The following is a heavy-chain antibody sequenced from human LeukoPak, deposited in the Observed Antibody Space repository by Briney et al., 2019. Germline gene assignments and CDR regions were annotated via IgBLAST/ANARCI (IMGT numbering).Heavy chain of an antibody. V-gene: IGHV4-39*01. CDR3: ARHDFWSGFYTPFDY. J-gene: IGHJ4*02. D-gene: IGHD3-3*01. Sequence: SETLSLTCTVSGGSLSSSSYYWGWLRQPPGKGLEWVGSIYSSGSTYYTPSLKSQVTITVDPSKHQFSLKLNSVTAADAAVYYCARHDFWSGFYTPFDYWGQGTLVTVSS. CDR1: GGSLSSSSYY. CDR2: IYSSGST.